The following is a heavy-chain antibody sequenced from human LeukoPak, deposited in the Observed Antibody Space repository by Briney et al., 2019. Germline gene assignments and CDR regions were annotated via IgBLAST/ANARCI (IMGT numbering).Heavy chain of an antibody. Sequence: GGSLRLSCAVSGFTFSTYGMSWVRQAPGKGLEWVSSISSSSSYIYYADSVKGRFTISRDNAKNSLYLQVNSLRAEDTAVYYCARDILGDTAMAYYMDVWGKGTTVTVSS. CDR3: ARDILGDTAMAYYMDV. CDR2: ISSSSSYI. V-gene: IGHV3-21*01. J-gene: IGHJ6*03. CDR1: GFTFSTYG. D-gene: IGHD5-18*01.